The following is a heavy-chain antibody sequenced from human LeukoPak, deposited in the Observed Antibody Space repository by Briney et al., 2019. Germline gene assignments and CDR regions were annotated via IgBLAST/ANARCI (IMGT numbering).Heavy chain of an antibody. D-gene: IGHD5-12*01. CDR1: GFTFSSYG. CDR2: IRYDGSNK. J-gene: IGHJ4*02. V-gene: IGHV3-30*02. CDR3: AKDSMWLLDKDGIDY. Sequence: GGSLRLPCAASGFTFSSYGMHWVRQAPGKGLEWVAFIRYDGSNKYYADSVKGRFTISRDNSKNTLYLQMNSLRAEDTAVYYCAKDSMWLLDKDGIDYWGQGTLVTVSS.